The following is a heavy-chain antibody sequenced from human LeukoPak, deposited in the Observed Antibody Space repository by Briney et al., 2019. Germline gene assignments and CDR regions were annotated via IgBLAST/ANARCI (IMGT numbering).Heavy chain of an antibody. V-gene: IGHV3-21*01. CDR1: GFTFSSYS. Sequence: GGSLRLSCAASGFTFSSYSMNWVRQAPGKGLEWVSSISSSGSYIYYADSVKGRFTISRDNAKNSLYLQMNSLRAEDTAVYYCARGSCSSTSCYLHDYWSQGTLVTVSS. J-gene: IGHJ4*02. CDR3: ARGSCSSTSCYLHDY. D-gene: IGHD2-2*01. CDR2: ISSSGSYI.